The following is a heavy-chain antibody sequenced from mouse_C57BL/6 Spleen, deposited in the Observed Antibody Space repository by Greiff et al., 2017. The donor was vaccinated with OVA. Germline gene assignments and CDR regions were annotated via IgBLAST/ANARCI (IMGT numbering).Heavy chain of an antibody. CDR3: ARGRGPHYDGYPPWFAY. Sequence: QVQLQQPGAELVKPGASVKLSCKASGYTFTSYWMQWVKQRPGQGLEWIGEIDPSDSYTNYNQKFKGKATLTVDTSSSTAYMQLSSLTSEDSAVYYCARGRGPHYDGYPPWFAYWGQGTLVTVSA. CDR2: IDPSDSYT. CDR1: GYTFTSYW. D-gene: IGHD2-3*01. V-gene: IGHV1-50*01. J-gene: IGHJ3*01.